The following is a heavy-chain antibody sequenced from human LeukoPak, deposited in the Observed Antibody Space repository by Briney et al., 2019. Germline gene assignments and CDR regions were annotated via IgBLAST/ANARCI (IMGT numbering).Heavy chain of an antibody. CDR1: GFTFRSYG. J-gene: IGHJ4*02. V-gene: IGHV3-33*01. Sequence: HPGGSLRLSCAASGFTFRSYGMHWVRQAPGKGLEWVARIWYDGSNTYYEASVKGRFTISRDNSKNTLYLQMNTLRAEDTAVYYCARTYGDGFDYWGQGTLVTVSS. D-gene: IGHD4-17*01. CDR3: ARTYGDGFDY. CDR2: IWYDGSNT.